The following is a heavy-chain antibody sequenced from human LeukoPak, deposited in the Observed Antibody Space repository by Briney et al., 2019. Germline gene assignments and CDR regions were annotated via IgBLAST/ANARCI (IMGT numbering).Heavy chain of an antibody. V-gene: IGHV1-2*02. CDR2: INPNSGGT. CDR3: ARLAVAGMWGGYLDY. Sequence: ASVKVSCKASGYTFTGYYMHWVRQAPGQGLEGRGWINPNSGGTNYAQKFQGRVTMTRDTSISTAYMELSRLRSDDTAVYYCARLAVAGMWGGYLDYWGQGTLVTVSS. J-gene: IGHJ4*02. D-gene: IGHD6-19*01. CDR1: GYTFTGYY.